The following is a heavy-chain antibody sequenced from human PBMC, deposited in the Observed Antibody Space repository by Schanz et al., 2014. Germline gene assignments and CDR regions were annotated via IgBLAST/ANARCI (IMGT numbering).Heavy chain of an antibody. D-gene: IGHD1-26*01. Sequence: EVQLVESGGGQIQPGGSLRLSCAASGFGFSSYSMNWVRQAPGKGLEWVSYISGSSRTIYYADSMKGRFTVSRDNAENALYLQMNSLRAEDTGLYFCARGGSGSHYRLDYWGQGTLVTVSS. CDR2: ISGSSRTI. J-gene: IGHJ4*02. CDR1: GFGFSSYS. V-gene: IGHV3-48*01. CDR3: ARGGSGSHYRLDY.